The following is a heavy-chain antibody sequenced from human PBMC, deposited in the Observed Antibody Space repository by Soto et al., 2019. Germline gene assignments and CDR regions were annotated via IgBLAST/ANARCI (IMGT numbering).Heavy chain of an antibody. V-gene: IGHV1-69*01. CDR2: IVPIFGTA. D-gene: IGHD5-12*01. Sequence: QVQLVQSGAEVKKPGSSVKVSCKSSGDTFSSYAISWVRQAPGQGLEWMGGIVPIFGTARYAQKFQDRVTITADESTNTAYMELSSLRSQDTAVYYRARDRKIRDGYNYRLLDWGQGTGVAASS. CDR3: ARDRKIRDGYNYRLLD. J-gene: IGHJ4*02. CDR1: GDTFSSYA.